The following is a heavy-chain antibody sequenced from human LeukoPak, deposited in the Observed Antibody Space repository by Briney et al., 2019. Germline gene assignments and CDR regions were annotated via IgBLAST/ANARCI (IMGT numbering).Heavy chain of an antibody. CDR3: TRDPLYNFWSGFPAY. D-gene: IGHD3-3*01. V-gene: IGHV3-7*01. CDR1: GFTFSSYW. CDR2: INHDGSEK. Sequence: PGGSLRLSCAASGFTFSSYWMSWARQAPGKGLEWVANINHDGSEKYYVDSVKGRFTISRDNAKNSLFLQMNTLRAEDTAVYYCTRDPLYNFWSGFPAYWGQGTLVTVSS. J-gene: IGHJ4*02.